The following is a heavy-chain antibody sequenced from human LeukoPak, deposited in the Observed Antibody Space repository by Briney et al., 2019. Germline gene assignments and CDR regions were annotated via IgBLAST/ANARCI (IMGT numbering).Heavy chain of an antibody. J-gene: IGHJ4*02. CDR3: ARAQVEMATILFDY. Sequence: PSETLSLTCVVSGGSISPYYWSWIRQSPGKGLEWIGYIYYSGSTNYNPSLKSRVTISVDTSKNQFSLKLSSVTAADTAVYYCARAQVEMATILFDYWGQGTLVTVSS. D-gene: IGHD5-24*01. V-gene: IGHV4-59*08. CDR2: IYYSGST. CDR1: GGSISPYY.